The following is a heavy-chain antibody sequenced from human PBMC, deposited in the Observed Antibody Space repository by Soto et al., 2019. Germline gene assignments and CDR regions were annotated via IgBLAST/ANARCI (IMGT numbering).Heavy chain of an antibody. Sequence: SETLSLTCTVSGGSISNPSYYWGWVRQPPGKGLEWIGDIFYTGRTYYSPSLKSRVTISIDTSKEQFSLNLTSVTAADTAVYLCAGLTFRIDAASHGRRNWFGPWATGTLVTVS. CDR3: AGLTFRIDAASHGRRNWFGP. CDR2: IFYTGRT. CDR1: GGSISNPSYY. D-gene: IGHD1-1*01. V-gene: IGHV4-39*01. J-gene: IGHJ5*02.